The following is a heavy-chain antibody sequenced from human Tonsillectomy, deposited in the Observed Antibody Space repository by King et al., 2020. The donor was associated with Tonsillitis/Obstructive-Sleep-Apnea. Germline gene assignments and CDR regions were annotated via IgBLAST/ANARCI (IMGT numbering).Heavy chain of an antibody. Sequence: VQLVESGGGLVQPGGSLRLSCAASGFTFSSYAMHWVRQAPGKGLEYVSAISSNGGSTYYANSVKGRFTISRDNSKNTLYLQMGSLRAEDMAVYYCSMEFDAFDIWGQGTIVTVSS. D-gene: IGHD2/OR15-2a*01. V-gene: IGHV3-64*01. CDR1: GFTFSSYA. J-gene: IGHJ3*02. CDR3: SMEFDAFDI. CDR2: ISSNGGST.